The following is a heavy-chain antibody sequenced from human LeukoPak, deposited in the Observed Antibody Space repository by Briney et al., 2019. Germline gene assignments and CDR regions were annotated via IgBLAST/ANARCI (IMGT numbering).Heavy chain of an antibody. J-gene: IGHJ6*03. V-gene: IGHV4-59*01. Sequence: PSETLSLTCTVSGDSISSYYWSWIRQPPGNGLEWIGYIYYSGSTNYNPSLKSRVTISVDTSKNQFSLKLSSVTAADTAVYYCARVLRGYTSYYYYYYMDVWGKGTTVTVSS. CDR2: IYYSGST. CDR3: ARVLRGYTSYYYYYYMDV. CDR1: GDSISSYY. D-gene: IGHD5-18*01.